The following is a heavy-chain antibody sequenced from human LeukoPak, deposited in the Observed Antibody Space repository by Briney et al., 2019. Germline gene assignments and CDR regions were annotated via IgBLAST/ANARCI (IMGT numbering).Heavy chain of an antibody. CDR3: ARDLFDFYTWGSYGSFDI. CDR1: GFTFSSYW. J-gene: IGHJ3*02. Sequence: GGSLRLSCAASGFTFSSYWMGWVRQAPGKGLEWVANINQDGNDKYYVDSVKGRFSISRDNAKNSLYLQMNSLRAEDTAVYYCARDLFDFYTWGSYGSFDIWGQGTMVTVSS. D-gene: IGHD3-16*01. CDR2: INQDGNDK. V-gene: IGHV3-7*01.